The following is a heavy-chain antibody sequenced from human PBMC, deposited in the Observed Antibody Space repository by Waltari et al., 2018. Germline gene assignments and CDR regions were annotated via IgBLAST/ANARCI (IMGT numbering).Heavy chain of an antibody. CDR3: SKSLDV. V-gene: IGHV3-7*01. J-gene: IGHJ6*02. Sequence: EVQMVESGGGLVQPGGSLRLSCAASGFTFSNSWMDWVRQAPGKGLEWIANIKPDGSEKNYVDSLKGRFTISRDNTKNSLYLQMNSLRAEDTAVYYCSKSLDVWGPGTSVTVSS. CDR2: IKPDGSEK. CDR1: GFTFSNSW.